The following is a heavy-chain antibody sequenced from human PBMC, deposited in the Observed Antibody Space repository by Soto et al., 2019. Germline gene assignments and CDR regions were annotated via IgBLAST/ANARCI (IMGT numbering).Heavy chain of an antibody. J-gene: IGHJ4*01. CDR2: INHSGNT. CDR3: ANLIVFHSSYYHDY. V-gene: IGHV4-34*01. CDR1: GVPFSGYY. Sequence: PSETLSLTCAFYGVPFSGYYWSWIRKSPGKGLEWIGEINHSGNTNYNPSLKSRVTMLVDTSKNQFSLSLSSVTAADTAVYYCANLIVFHSSYYHDYWGHGTLVTVSS. D-gene: IGHD1-26*01.